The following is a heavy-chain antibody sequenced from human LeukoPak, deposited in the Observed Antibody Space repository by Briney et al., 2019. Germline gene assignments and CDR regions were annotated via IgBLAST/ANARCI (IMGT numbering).Heavy chain of an antibody. D-gene: IGHD3-3*01. CDR3: ARDVSDFWSFSKYYYMDV. V-gene: IGHV1-69*05. CDR2: IIPIFGTA. CDR1: GGTFSSYA. Sequence: SVKVSCKASGGTFSSYAISWVRQAPGQGLEWMGGIIPIFGTANYAQKFQGRVTMTTDTSTSTAYMDLRSLRSDDTAVYYCARDVSDFWSFSKYYYMDVWGKGTTVTVSS. J-gene: IGHJ6*03.